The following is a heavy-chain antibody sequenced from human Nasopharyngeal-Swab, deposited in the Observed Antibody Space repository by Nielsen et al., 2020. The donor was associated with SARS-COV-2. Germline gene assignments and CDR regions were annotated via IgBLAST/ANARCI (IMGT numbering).Heavy chain of an antibody. D-gene: IGHD1-26*01. CDR2: INPNTGGT. CDR1: GYTFTSYY. CDR3: ARGGTYYFDY. J-gene: IGHJ4*02. Sequence: ASVKVSCKAYGYTFTSYYIYWVRQAPGQGLEWMGWINPNTGGTNYAQKFQGRVTMTRDTPISTAYMELSRLRSDDTAVYYCARGGTYYFDYWGQGTLVTVSS. V-gene: IGHV1-2*02.